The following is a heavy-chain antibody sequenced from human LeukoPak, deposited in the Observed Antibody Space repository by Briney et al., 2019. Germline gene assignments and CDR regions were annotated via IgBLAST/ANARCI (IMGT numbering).Heavy chain of an antibody. D-gene: IGHD3/OR15-3a*01. CDR1: GVSISSSNSY. V-gene: IGHV4-39*01. CDR2: IYYTGNA. CDR3: ARQTGSGLFTLP. J-gene: IGHJ4*02. Sequence: SETLSLTCTVSGVSISSSNSYWGWIRQPPGKGLEWIGSIYYTGNAYYNASLKSRVTISIDTSKNQISLRLTSVTATDTAMYFCARQTGSGLFTLPGGQGTLVTVSS.